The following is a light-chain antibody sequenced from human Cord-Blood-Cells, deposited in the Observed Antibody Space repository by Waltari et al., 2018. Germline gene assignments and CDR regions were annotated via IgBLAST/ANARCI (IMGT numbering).Light chain of an antibody. V-gene: IGKV1-5*03. Sequence: DIQMTQSPSTLSASVGDSVTITCRASQSLSSWLAWYQQKPGNAPKLLIYKASSLESGVPSRFSGSGSGTEFTLTISSLQPDDFATYYCQQYNSYSPYSFGQGTKLEIK. CDR1: QSLSSW. CDR2: KAS. J-gene: IGKJ2*03. CDR3: QQYNSYSPYS.